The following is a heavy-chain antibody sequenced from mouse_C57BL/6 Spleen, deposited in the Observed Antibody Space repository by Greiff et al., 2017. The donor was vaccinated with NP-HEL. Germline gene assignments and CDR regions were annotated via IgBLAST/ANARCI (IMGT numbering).Heavy chain of an antibody. D-gene: IGHD2-2*01. Sequence: EVQVVESGGGLVQPKGSLKLSCAASGFSFNTYAMNWVRQAPGKGLEWVARIRSKSNNYATYYADSVKDRFTISRDDSESMLYLQMNNLKTEDTAMYYCVRYGYDPYYYAMDYWGQGTSVTVSS. CDR3: VRYGYDPYYYAMDY. CDR1: GFSFNTYA. J-gene: IGHJ4*01. V-gene: IGHV10-1*01. CDR2: IRSKSNNYAT.